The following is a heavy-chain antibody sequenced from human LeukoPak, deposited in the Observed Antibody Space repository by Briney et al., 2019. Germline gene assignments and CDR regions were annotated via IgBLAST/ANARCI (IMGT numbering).Heavy chain of an antibody. CDR3: VRGRQFLRFFDY. CDR2: INHSGSS. CDR1: GGSFSGYY. V-gene: IGHV4-34*01. J-gene: IGHJ4*02. Sequence: PSETLSLTCAVYGGSFSGYYWTWIRQSPEKGLEWIGEINHSGSSKFNPSFKGRGTLSVDTSKNQFHLELTSVTATDTGVYYCVRGRQFLRFFDYWGQGTLVTVSS. D-gene: IGHD3-3*01.